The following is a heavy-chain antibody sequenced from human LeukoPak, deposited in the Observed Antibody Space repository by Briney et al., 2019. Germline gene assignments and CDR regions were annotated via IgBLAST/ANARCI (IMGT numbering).Heavy chain of an antibody. Sequence: ASVKVSCKASGYTFSSFDMNWVRQAPGQGLEWMGWINPNSDNTVYGQKFQGRLTLTRDTSTSTAYMELSSLTSDDTAVYFCARSVAGQAYWGQGTLVTVSS. CDR3: ARSVAGQAY. J-gene: IGHJ4*02. CDR1: GYTFSSFD. V-gene: IGHV1-8*01. CDR2: INPNSDNT. D-gene: IGHD6-19*01.